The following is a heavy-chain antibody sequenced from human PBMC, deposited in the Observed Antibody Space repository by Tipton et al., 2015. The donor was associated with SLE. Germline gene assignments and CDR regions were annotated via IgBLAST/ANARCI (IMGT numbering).Heavy chain of an antibody. V-gene: IGHV3-7*01. D-gene: IGHD2-15*01. CDR3: ARGIRGYCSGGTCYAFFDY. J-gene: IGHJ4*02. Sequence: SLRLSCAASGFTFSSYWVGWVRQAPGKGLEWVANIKQDGSEKYYVDSVKGRFTISRDNAKNSLYLRMNSLRAEDTAVYYCARGIRGYCSGGTCYAFFDYWGQGTLVTVSS. CDR1: GFTFSSYW. CDR2: IKQDGSEK.